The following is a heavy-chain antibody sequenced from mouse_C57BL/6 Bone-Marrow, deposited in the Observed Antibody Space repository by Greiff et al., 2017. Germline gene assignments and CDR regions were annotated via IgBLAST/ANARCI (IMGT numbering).Heavy chain of an antibody. D-gene: IGHD4-1*01. CDR1: GYTFTSYG. CDR3: ARELGQRFAY. V-gene: IGHV1-81*01. Sequence: VQLQESGAELARPGASVKLSCKASGYTFTSYGISWVKQRTGQGLEWIGEIYPRSGNTYYNEKFKGKATLTADKSSSTAYMELRSLTSEDSAVYFCARELGQRFAYWGQGTLVTVSA. CDR2: IYPRSGNT. J-gene: IGHJ3*01.